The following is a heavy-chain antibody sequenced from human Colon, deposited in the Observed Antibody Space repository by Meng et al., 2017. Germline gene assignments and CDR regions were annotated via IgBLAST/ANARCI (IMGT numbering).Heavy chain of an antibody. V-gene: IGHV4-61*02. CDR3: ARAGRPMVRGVMGLWFDP. J-gene: IGHJ5*02. CDR1: GGSISSGSSY. Sequence: SQTLSLTCTVSGGSISSGSSYWSWIRQPAGKGLEWIGRIYTSGSTNYNPSLKSRVTISVDTSKNQFSLKLSSVTAADTAVYYCARAGRPMVRGVMGLWFDPWGQGTLVTVSS. D-gene: IGHD3-10*01. CDR2: IYTSGST.